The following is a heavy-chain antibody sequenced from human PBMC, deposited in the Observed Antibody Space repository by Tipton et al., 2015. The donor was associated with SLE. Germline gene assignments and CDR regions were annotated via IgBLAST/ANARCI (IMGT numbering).Heavy chain of an antibody. CDR2: ISGSGGST. CDR3: ARAGASSWPREYWYFDL. D-gene: IGHD5-24*01. V-gene: IGHV3-23*01. Sequence: GSLRLSCAASGFTFSSYAVSWVRQAPGKGLEWVSAISGSGGSTYYADSVKGRFTISRDNSKSTLFLHMNSLRAEGTALYYCARAGASSWPREYWYFDLWGRGTLVTVSS. J-gene: IGHJ2*01. CDR1: GFTFSSYA.